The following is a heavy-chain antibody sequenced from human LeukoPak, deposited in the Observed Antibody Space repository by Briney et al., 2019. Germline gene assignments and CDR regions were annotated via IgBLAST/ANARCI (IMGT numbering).Heavy chain of an antibody. J-gene: IGHJ4*02. CDR3: ARDYDILTGYYIPDY. CDR1: GYTFTSYG. CDR2: ISAYNGNT. Sequence: ASVKVSCKASGYTFTSYGISWVRQAPGQGLEWMGWISAYNGNTNYAQKLQGRVTMTTDTSTSTACMELRSLRSDDTAVYYCARDYDILTGYYIPDYWGQGTLVTVSS. V-gene: IGHV1-18*04. D-gene: IGHD3-9*01.